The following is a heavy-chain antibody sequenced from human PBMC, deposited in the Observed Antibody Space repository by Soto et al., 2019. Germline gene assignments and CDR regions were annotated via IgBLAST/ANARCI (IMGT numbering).Heavy chain of an antibody. CDR3: ARGRRYDSSGYYPDFDY. CDR1: GGSFSGYY. D-gene: IGHD3-22*01. Sequence: LTCAVYGGSFSGYYWSWIRQPPGKGLEWIGEINHSGSTNYNPSLKSRVTISVDTSKNQFSLKLSSVTAADTAVYYCARGRRYDSSGYYPDFDYWGQGTLVTVSS. CDR2: INHSGST. V-gene: IGHV4-34*01. J-gene: IGHJ4*02.